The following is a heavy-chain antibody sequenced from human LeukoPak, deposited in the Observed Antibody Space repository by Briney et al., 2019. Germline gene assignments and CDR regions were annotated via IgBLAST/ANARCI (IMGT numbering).Heavy chain of an antibody. D-gene: IGHD3-9*01. CDR3: AKGTERYSKNFDY. V-gene: IGHV3-23*01. J-gene: IGHJ4*02. CDR2: ISASVGST. CDR1: ASTFSIYC. Sequence: GGSLRLSRAASASTFSIYCMSCVRQDPGKWLEWVSTISASVGSTYYADCVKGPFTISRDNSKNTLYLQMNSLRVEDTAVYYCAKGTERYSKNFDYWGQGILVSVSS.